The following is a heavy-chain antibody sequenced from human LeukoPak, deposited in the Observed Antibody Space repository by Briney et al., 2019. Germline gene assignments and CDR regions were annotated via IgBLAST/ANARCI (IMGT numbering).Heavy chain of an antibody. D-gene: IGHD3-3*01. CDR1: GFTFSNYC. CDR3: ARDFKSGYVDS. J-gene: IGHJ4*02. V-gene: IGHV3-33*01. Sequence: GGSLRLSCAASGFTFSNYCMHWVRQAPGKGLEWVAVIYDDGTKEYFADSVKGRFTISRDNSKNTVLLQMNSLRAEDTAMFYCARDFKSGYVDSWGQGTLVTVSS. CDR2: IYDDGTKE.